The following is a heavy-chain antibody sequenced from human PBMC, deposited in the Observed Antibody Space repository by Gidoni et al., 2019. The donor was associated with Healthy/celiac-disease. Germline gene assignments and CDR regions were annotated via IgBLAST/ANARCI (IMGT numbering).Heavy chain of an antibody. CDR3: ARQGKSIAARKQQFFDY. D-gene: IGHD6-6*01. Sequence: VQLVESGGGVVQPGRSLRLSCAASGFTFSSYGMTWVRQAPDKGLEWVAVIWYDGSNKYYADSVKGRFTISRDNSKNTLYLQMNSLRAEDTAVYYCARQGKSIAARKQQFFDYWGQGTLVTVSS. V-gene: IGHV3-33*01. J-gene: IGHJ4*02. CDR2: IWYDGSNK. CDR1: GFTFSSYG.